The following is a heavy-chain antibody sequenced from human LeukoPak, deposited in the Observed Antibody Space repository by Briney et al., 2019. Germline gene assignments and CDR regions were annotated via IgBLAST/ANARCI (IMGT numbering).Heavy chain of an antibody. CDR2: ISGSGGST. J-gene: IGHJ4*02. CDR3: AKMRGYCSGGSCPMIDY. V-gene: IGHV3-23*01. D-gene: IGHD2-15*01. CDR1: GFTFSSYA. Sequence: GGSLRLSRAASGFTFSSYAMSWVRQAPGKGLEWVSAISGSGGSTYYADSVKGRFTISRDNSKNTLYLQMNSLRAEDTAVYYCAKMRGYCSGGSCPMIDYWGQGTLVTVSS.